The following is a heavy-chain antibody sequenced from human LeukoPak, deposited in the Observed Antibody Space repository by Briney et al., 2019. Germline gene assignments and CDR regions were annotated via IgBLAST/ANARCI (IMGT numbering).Heavy chain of an antibody. CDR1: GFTFSSYA. CDR3: VKEGPVLRYFDWLPVLDY. CDR2: ISSNGGST. Sequence: GGSLRLSCSASGFTFSSYAMHWVRQAPGKGLEYVSAISSNGGSTYYADSVKGRFTISSDNSKNTLYLQMSSLRAEDTAVYYCVKEGPVLRYFDWLPVLDYWGQGTLVTVSS. J-gene: IGHJ4*02. V-gene: IGHV3-64D*06. D-gene: IGHD3-9*01.